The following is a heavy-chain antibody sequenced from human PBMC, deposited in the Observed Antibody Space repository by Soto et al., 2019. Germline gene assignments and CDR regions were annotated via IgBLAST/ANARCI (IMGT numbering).Heavy chain of an antibody. Sequence: SVKVSFKASGFTFSSSAVHWVRQARGQRLEWIGCIVVGSGNTYCAQRFQERVTITRDMSTSTAYMEMSSLTSEDTAVYYCAATYYYDRSGYYSLDYWGQGTLVTVSS. CDR1: GFTFSSSA. V-gene: IGHV1-58*01. J-gene: IGHJ4*02. D-gene: IGHD3-22*01. CDR2: IVVGSGNT. CDR3: AATYYYDRSGYYSLDY.